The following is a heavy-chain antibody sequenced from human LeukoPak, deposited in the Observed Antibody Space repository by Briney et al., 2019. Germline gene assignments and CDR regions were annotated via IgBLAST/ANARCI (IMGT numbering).Heavy chain of an antibody. CDR3: ASQRGSITIFGVVNPHFDY. J-gene: IGHJ4*02. Sequence: ASVKVSCKASGYTFTSCDINWVRQATGQGLEWMGWMNPNSGNTGYAQKFQGRVTMTRNTSISTAYMELSSLRSEDTAVYYCASQRGSITIFGVVNPHFDYWGQGTLVTVSS. D-gene: IGHD3-3*01. V-gene: IGHV1-8*01. CDR2: MNPNSGNT. CDR1: GYTFTSCD.